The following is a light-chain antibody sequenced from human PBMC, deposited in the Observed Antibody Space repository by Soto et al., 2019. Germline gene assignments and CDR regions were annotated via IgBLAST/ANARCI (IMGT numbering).Light chain of an antibody. V-gene: IGLV2-23*02. CDR2: EVN. CDR1: GSDVGTYNL. J-gene: IGLJ1*01. Sequence: QSVLTQPASVSGSPGQSITISCAGTGSDVGTYNLVSWYQQHPGKAPKLMIYEVNARPAGVSNRFSGSKSANTASLTISGLQAEDEADYYCCSFARSRILFGTGTKVTVL. CDR3: CSFARSRIL.